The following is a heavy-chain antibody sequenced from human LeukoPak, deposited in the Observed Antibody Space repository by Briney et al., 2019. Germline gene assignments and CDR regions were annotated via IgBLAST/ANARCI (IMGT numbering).Heavy chain of an antibody. Sequence: ASVKVSCKASGYTFTSYGISWVRQAPGQGLEWMGWISAYNGNTNYAQKLQGRVTMTTDTSTSTAYMELRSLRSDNTAVYYCARDMDRYSGWYHPLYYYYGMDVWGQGTTVNVSS. CDR2: ISAYNGNT. J-gene: IGHJ6*02. CDR3: ARDMDRYSGWYHPLYYYYGMDV. D-gene: IGHD6-19*01. CDR1: GYTFTSYG. V-gene: IGHV1-18*01.